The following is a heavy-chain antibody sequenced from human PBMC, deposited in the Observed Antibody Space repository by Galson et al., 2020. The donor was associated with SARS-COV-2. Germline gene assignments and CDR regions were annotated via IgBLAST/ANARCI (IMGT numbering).Heavy chain of an antibody. D-gene: IGHD3-22*01. CDR3: ARDPPNDYDRSGYYSPFDY. CDR2: ISSSSSTI. CDR1: GFTFSTYS. V-gene: IGHV3-48*02. J-gene: IGHJ4*02. Sequence: GGSLSLSCAASGFTFSTYSMNWVRQAPGKGLEWISYISSSSSTIYYVDSVKGRFTISRDNAKNSLYLQMNSLRDEDTAVYYCARDPPNDYDRSGYYSPFDYWGQGTLVTVSS.